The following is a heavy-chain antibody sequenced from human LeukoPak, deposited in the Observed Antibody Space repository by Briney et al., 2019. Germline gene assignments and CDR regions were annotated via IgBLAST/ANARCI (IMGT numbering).Heavy chain of an antibody. CDR2: IIPIFGTA. Sequence: GASVTVSCTASGGTFSSYAISWVRQAPGQGLEWMGGIIPIFGTANYAQKFQGRVTITADESTSTAYMELSSLRSEDTAVYYCARVGPIHSSSWYYYFDYWGQGTLVTVSS. CDR3: ARVGPIHSSSWYYYFDY. J-gene: IGHJ4*02. V-gene: IGHV1-69*13. CDR1: GGTFSSYA. D-gene: IGHD6-13*01.